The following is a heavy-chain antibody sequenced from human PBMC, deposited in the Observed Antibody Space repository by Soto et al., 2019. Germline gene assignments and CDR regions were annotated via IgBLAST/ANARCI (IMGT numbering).Heavy chain of an antibody. Sequence: PSETLSLTCTVSGGSISSYYWIWIRQPPGKGLEWIGYIYYSGSTNYNPSLKSRVTISVDTSKNQFSPKLSSVTAADTAVYYCARGIRAAVWFDPWGQGTLVTVSS. CDR2: IYYSGST. V-gene: IGHV4-59*01. D-gene: IGHD6-13*01. J-gene: IGHJ5*02. CDR3: ARGIRAAVWFDP. CDR1: GGSISSYY.